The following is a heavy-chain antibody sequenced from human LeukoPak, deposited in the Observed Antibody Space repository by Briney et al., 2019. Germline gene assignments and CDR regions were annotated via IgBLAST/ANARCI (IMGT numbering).Heavy chain of an antibody. CDR2: ISYDGSNK. J-gene: IGHJ4*02. CDR1: GFTFSSYG. D-gene: IGHD6-19*01. V-gene: IGHV3-30*18. Sequence: PGGSLRLSCAASGFTFSSYGMHWVRQAPGKGLEWVAVISYDGSNKYYADSVKGRFTISRDNSKNTLYLQMNSLRAEDTAVYYCAKDASEYSSGFVDYWGQGTLVTVSS. CDR3: AKDASEYSSGFVDY.